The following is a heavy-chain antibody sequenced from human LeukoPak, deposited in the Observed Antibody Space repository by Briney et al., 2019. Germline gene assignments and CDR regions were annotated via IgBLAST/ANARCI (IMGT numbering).Heavy chain of an antibody. CDR1: GGSISNTNW. J-gene: IGHJ4*02. CDR2: VNLQGST. CDR3: ARADPISGTYSPFDY. Sequence: SETLSLTCGVSGGSISNTNWWTWVRQPPGKGLEWIGEVNLQGSTNYNPSLKSRVTISVDTSKNQFSLKLNSVTAADTAVYYCARADPISGTYSPFDYWGQGTLVTVSS. V-gene: IGHV4-4*02. D-gene: IGHD1-26*01.